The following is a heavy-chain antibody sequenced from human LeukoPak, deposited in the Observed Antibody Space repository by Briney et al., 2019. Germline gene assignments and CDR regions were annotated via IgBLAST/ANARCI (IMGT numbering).Heavy chain of an antibody. D-gene: IGHD2-2*01. CDR1: GGSISSSNW. J-gene: IGHJ4*02. CDR2: IYHSGST. V-gene: IGHV4-4*02. CDR3: ARDPIVPAAPPLWD. Sequence: PSGTLSLTCAVSGGSISSSNWWRWVRQPPGKGLEWIGEIYHSGSTNYNPSLKSRVTISVDKSKNQFSLKLSSVTAADTAVYYCARDPIVPAAPPLWDWGQGTLVTVSS.